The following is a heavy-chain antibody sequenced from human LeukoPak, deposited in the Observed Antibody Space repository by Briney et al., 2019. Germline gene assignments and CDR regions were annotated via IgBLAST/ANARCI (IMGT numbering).Heavy chain of an antibody. CDR3: ARDNRYYDILTGYQDDAFDI. CDR1: GFTFSSYS. Sequence: GGSLRLSCAASGFTFSSYSMNWVRQAPGKGLEWVSSISSSSSYIYYADSVKGRFTISRDNAKNSLYLQMNSLRAEDTAVYYCARDNRYYDILTGYQDDAFDIWGQGTMVTVSS. D-gene: IGHD3-9*01. V-gene: IGHV3-21*04. J-gene: IGHJ3*02. CDR2: ISSSSSYI.